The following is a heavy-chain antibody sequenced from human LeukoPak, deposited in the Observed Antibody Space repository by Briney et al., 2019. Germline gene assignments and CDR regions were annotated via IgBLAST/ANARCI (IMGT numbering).Heavy chain of an antibody. D-gene: IGHD3-9*01. V-gene: IGHV4-39*02. J-gene: IGHJ4*02. CDR3: TRGGYDVLTGYSTLGEY. Sequence: SETLSLTCTVSGGSLSSSSYYWGWVRQPPGKGLEWIGNIYYSGSTYYNPSLKSRLTISLDTSQRHFSLRLSSVTAADTASYYCTRGGYDVLTGYSTLGEYWGQGTLVTVSS. CDR2: IYYSGST. CDR1: GGSLSSSSYY.